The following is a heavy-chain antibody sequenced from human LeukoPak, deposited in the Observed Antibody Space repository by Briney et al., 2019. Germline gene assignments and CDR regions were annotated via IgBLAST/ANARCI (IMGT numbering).Heavy chain of an antibody. CDR2: IIPIFGTA. CDR3: ARIVVDDYGMDV. D-gene: IGHD3-22*01. Sequence: SVKVSCKASGGTFSSYAISWVRQAPGQGLEWMGGIIPIFGTANYAQKFQGRVTITADESTSTAYMELSSLRSEDTAVYYCARIVVDDYGMDVWGQGTTVTVSS. CDR1: GGTFSSYA. J-gene: IGHJ6*02. V-gene: IGHV1-69*01.